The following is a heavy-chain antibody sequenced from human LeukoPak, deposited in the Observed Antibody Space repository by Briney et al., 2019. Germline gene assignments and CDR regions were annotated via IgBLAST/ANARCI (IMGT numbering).Heavy chain of an antibody. Sequence: ASVKVSCKASGYTFTSYCMHWVRQATGQGLEWMGWMNPNSGNTGYAQKFQGRVTMTRNTSISTAYMELSSLRSEDTAVYYCARRPGKMTTVTSRGFDYWGQGTLVTVSS. V-gene: IGHV1-8*02. CDR3: ARRPGKMTTVTSRGFDY. CDR1: GYTFTSYC. CDR2: MNPNSGNT. J-gene: IGHJ4*02. D-gene: IGHD4-17*01.